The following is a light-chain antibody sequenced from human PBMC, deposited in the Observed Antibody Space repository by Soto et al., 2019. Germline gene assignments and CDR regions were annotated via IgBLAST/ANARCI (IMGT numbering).Light chain of an antibody. Sequence: EIVLTQSPGTLSLSPGERATLSCRASQSVRRSYLAWYQQRPGQAPRLLIYCASSRATGIPDRFSGDGSGTDFTLTISRLEPEDFAVYYCQQYGSSPGYTFGQGTKLEIK. CDR1: QSVRRSY. CDR2: CAS. J-gene: IGKJ2*01. CDR3: QQYGSSPGYT. V-gene: IGKV3-20*01.